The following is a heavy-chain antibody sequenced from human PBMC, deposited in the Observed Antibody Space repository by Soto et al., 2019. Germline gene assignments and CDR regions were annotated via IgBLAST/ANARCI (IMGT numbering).Heavy chain of an antibody. V-gene: IGHV1-18*01. Sequence: ASVTVSCKASGYTFTSYSITWVRQAPGQGLEWMGWINTYNGNTNYAQNLQGRVAMTTDTSTSTAYMELRSLRSDDTAIYYCARDQNVAVAWVDYWGQGTPVTVSS. D-gene: IGHD2-15*01. CDR1: GYTFTSYS. CDR3: ARDQNVAVAWVDY. J-gene: IGHJ4*02. CDR2: INTYNGNT.